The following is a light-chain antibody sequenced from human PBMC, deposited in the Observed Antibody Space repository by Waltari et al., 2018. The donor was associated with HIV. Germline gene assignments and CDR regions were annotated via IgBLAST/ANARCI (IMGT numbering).Light chain of an antibody. J-gene: IGKJ2*03. CDR2: KAS. CDR3: QHYNSYPYS. CDR1: QSISSW. V-gene: IGKV1-5*03. Sequence: DIQMTKSPSTLSASAGERVTITCRASQSISSWLAWYQQKPGKAPKLLIQKASTLETGVPSRFSGSGSGTEFTLTISSLQPDDFAAYYCQHYNSYPYSFGQGTKLEIK.